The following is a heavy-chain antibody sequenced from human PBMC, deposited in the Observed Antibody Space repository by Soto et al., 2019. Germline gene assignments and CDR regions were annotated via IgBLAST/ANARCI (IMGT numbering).Heavy chain of an antibody. CDR3: ARMETFGSLNWFDP. D-gene: IGHD3-16*01. CDR2: VNPGSGDT. V-gene: IGHV1-8*01. Sequence: ASVKVSCKASGYSFTNNDVSWVRQATGQGLEWMGWVNPGSGDTGYAQKLQGRVTMTRDISIATAYMELSSLRSDDTAIYYCARMETFGSLNWFDPWGQGTLVTVSS. CDR1: GYSFTNND. J-gene: IGHJ5*02.